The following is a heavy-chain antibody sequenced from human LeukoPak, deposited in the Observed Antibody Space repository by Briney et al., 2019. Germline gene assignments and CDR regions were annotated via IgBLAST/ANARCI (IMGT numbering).Heavy chain of an antibody. CDR3: ARDHSSSWYYYNYMDV. V-gene: IGHV3-21*01. D-gene: IGHD6-13*01. J-gene: IGHJ6*03. CDR2: ISSSSSYI. CDR1: GFTFSSYS. Sequence: PGGSLRLSCAASGFTFSSYSMNWVRQAPGKWLEWVSSISSSSSYIYYADSVKGRFTISRDNAKNSLYLQMNSLRAEDTAVYYCARDHSSSWYYYNYMDVWGKGTTVTVSS.